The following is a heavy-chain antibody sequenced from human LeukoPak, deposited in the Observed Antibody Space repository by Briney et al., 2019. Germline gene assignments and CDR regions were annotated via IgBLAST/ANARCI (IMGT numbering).Heavy chain of an antibody. V-gene: IGHV1-69*13. CDR1: GGTFSSYA. Sequence: ASVKVSCKASGGTFSSYAISWVRQAPGQGLEWMGGIIPIFGTANYAQKFQGRVTITADESTSTAYMELSSLRSEDTAVYYCARVLLMVYAPYYYYMDVWGKGTTVTVSS. CDR3: ARVLLMVYAPYYYYMDV. CDR2: IIPIFGTA. J-gene: IGHJ6*03. D-gene: IGHD2-8*01.